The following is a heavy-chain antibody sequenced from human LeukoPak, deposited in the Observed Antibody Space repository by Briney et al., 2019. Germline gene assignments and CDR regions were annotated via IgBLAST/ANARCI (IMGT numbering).Heavy chain of an antibody. CDR2: ISAYNGDT. Sequence: SVKVSCKASGYTFTNDGISWVRQAPGKGLAWMGWISAYNGDTNYAQKLQGRVTMTTDTSTSIAYVELRSLTSDDTAIYYCARAGWGTVFDIWGQGTMVTVSS. J-gene: IGHJ3*02. D-gene: IGHD3-16*01. V-gene: IGHV1-18*01. CDR3: ARAGWGTVFDI. CDR1: GYTFTNDG.